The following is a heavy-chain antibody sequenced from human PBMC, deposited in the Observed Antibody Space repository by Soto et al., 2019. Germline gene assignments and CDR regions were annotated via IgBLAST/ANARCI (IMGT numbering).Heavy chain of an antibody. CDR1: GYTLTGYY. Sequence: ASVKVSCKASGYTLTGYYMHWVRQAPGQGLEWMGWINPNSGGTNYAQKFQGWVTMTRDTSISTAYMELSRLRSDDTAVYYCARGSGSLTYYYYYGMDVWGQGTTVTVSS. CDR3: ARGSGSLTYYYYYGMDV. CDR2: INPNSGGT. J-gene: IGHJ6*02. D-gene: IGHD1-26*01. V-gene: IGHV1-2*04.